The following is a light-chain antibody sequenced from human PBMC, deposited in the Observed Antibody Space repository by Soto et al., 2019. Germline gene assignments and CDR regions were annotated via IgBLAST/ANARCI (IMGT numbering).Light chain of an antibody. CDR2: GNS. V-gene: IGLV1-40*01. Sequence: QSVLTQPPSVSGAPGQSVTISCTGSSSKIGAGYDVHWYQQLPGTAPKHLIYGNSHRPSGVPDRFSGSKSGTSASLAITGLQAEDEADYYCQSYDSSLSGLVFGTGTKVTVL. J-gene: IGLJ1*01. CDR3: QSYDSSLSGLV. CDR1: SSKIGAGYD.